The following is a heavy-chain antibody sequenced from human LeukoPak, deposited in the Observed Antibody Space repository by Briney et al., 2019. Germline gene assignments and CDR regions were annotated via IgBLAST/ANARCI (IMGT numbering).Heavy chain of an antibody. CDR3: ARGPLKVSRYYDSSGKMSFVSLPVDY. V-gene: IGHV4-39*07. Sequence: PSETLSLTCTVSGGSISSSSYYWGWIRQPPGKGLEWIGEINHSGSTNYNPSLKSRVTISVDTSKNQFSLKLSSVTAADTAVYYCARGPLKVSRYYDSSGKMSFVSLPVDYWGQGTLVTVSS. CDR1: GGSISSSSYY. J-gene: IGHJ4*02. CDR2: INHSGST. D-gene: IGHD3-22*01.